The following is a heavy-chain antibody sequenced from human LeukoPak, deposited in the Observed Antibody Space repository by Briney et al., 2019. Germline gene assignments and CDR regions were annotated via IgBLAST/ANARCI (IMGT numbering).Heavy chain of an antibody. Sequence: PGGSLRLSCAASGFTFSTYSMNWVRQAPGKGLEWVSYISSSSSTIYYADSVKGRFAISRDNAKNSLYLQMNSLRAEDTAVYYCARSSSGVYIQWGQGTLVTVSS. J-gene: IGHJ4*02. CDR2: ISSSSSTI. CDR1: GFTFSTYS. D-gene: IGHD2-15*01. CDR3: ARSSSGVYIQ. V-gene: IGHV3-48*01.